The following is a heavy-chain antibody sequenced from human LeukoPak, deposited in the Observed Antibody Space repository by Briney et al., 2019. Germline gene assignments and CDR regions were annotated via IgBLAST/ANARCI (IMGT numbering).Heavy chain of an antibody. V-gene: IGHV4-39*01. CDR3: ARGRLYSSSWYTYFDY. D-gene: IGHD6-13*01. J-gene: IGHJ4*02. Sequence: SETLSLTCTVPGGSISSSSYYWGWIRQPPGKGLEWIGSIYYTGSAYYNPSLRSRVTISVDTSKNQFSLKLSSVTAADTAVYYCARGRLYSSSWYTYFDYWGQGTLVTVSS. CDR1: GGSISSSSYY. CDR2: IYYTGSA.